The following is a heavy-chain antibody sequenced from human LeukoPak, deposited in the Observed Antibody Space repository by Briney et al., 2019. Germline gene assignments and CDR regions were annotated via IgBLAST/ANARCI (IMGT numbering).Heavy chain of an antibody. J-gene: IGHJ4*02. D-gene: IGHD6-13*01. Sequence: ASVKVSCKVSGYTLTELSMHWVRQAPGKGLEWMGGFDPEDGETIYAQKFRGRVTMTEDTSTDTAYMELSSLRSEDTAVYYCATAPWGAVAAGSPYFDYWGQGTLVTVSS. CDR2: FDPEDGET. CDR3: ATAPWGAVAAGSPYFDY. V-gene: IGHV1-24*01. CDR1: GYTLTELS.